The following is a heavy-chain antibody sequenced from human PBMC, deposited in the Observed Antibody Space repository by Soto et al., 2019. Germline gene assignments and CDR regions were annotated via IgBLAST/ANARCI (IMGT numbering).Heavy chain of an antibody. J-gene: IGHJ4*02. CDR1: GFPFGIYT. Sequence: GGSLRLSCETSGFPFGIYTMNWARQAPGKGLEWVSSISSSGTYIDYADSVEGRFAISRDDAKNSVFLEMTSLRVDDTAVYYCAREGNYHEFWGQGXLVTVYS. CDR2: ISSSGTYI. D-gene: IGHD3-10*01. V-gene: IGHV3-21*01. CDR3: AREGNYHEF.